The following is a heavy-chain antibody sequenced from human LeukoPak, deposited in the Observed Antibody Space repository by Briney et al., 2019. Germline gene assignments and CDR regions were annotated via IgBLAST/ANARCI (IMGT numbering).Heavy chain of an antibody. V-gene: IGHV3-21*01. CDR3: ARVYYYGSGSYYA. Sequence: GGSLRLSCVVSGFTFSAYSVHWVRQAPGKGLEWVSSISSSSSYIYYVDSVKGRFTISRDNAKNSLYLQMNSLRAEDTAVYYCARVYYYGSGSYYAWGQGTLVTVSS. J-gene: IGHJ5*02. D-gene: IGHD3-10*01. CDR1: GFTFSAYS. CDR2: ISSSSSYI.